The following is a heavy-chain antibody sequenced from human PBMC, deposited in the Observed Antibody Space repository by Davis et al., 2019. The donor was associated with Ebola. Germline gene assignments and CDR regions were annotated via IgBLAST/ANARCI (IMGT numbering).Heavy chain of an antibody. D-gene: IGHD2-2*01. J-gene: IGHJ3*02. Sequence: PGGSLRLSCVASGFSFSRYDMNWVRQAPGKGLEWVSYISTGRTTLKYADSVKCRFTISRDNSKNTLYLQMNGLRVEDTAIYYCAKDTSNIWFDMWGQGTNVTVSS. V-gene: IGHV3-48*01. CDR2: ISTGRTTL. CDR3: AKDTSNIWFDM. CDR1: GFSFSRYD.